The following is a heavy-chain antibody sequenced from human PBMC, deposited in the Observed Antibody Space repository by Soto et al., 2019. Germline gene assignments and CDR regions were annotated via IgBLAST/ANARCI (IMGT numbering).Heavy chain of an antibody. CDR1: EYSFGDYY. Sequence: RASVKVSCKTSEYSFGDYYLHWVRQAPEQGLEWMGWINLNDGGTNSPRKFQGRLTMTRDKSITTVYMELSRLRSDDTAVYFCVRDAPSHQSIFDRWGPGTLVTVSS. CDR3: VRDAPSHQSIFDR. D-gene: IGHD2-2*01. CDR2: INLNDGGT. V-gene: IGHV1-2*02. J-gene: IGHJ4*02.